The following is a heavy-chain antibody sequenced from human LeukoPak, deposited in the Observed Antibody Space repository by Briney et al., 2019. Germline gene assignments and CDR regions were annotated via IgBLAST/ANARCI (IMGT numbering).Heavy chain of an antibody. CDR1: GGSFSGYY. D-gene: IGHD3-10*01. J-gene: IGHJ4*02. CDR3: ARVGFYYYGSGSHFDY. CDR2: INHSGST. V-gene: IGHV4-34*01. Sequence: KPSETLSLTCAVYGGSFSGYYWSWIRQPPGKGLEWIGEINHSGSTNYNPSLKSRVTISVDTSKYQFSLKLSSVTAADTAVYYCARVGFYYYGSGSHFDYWGQGTLVTVSS.